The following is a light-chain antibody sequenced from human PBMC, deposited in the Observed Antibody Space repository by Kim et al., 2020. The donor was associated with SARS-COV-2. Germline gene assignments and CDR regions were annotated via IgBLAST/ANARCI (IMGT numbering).Light chain of an antibody. V-gene: IGLV1-51*01. Sequence: GQKVTIPCTGSTPNIGNDDVSWYQQHQGTPPRLLIYDNHERPSGIPDRFSGSKSGTTATLGITGLQTGDEADYYCGAWDTSLSIVVFGGGTKVTVL. J-gene: IGLJ2*01. CDR3: GAWDTSLSIVV. CDR1: TPNIGNDD. CDR2: DNH.